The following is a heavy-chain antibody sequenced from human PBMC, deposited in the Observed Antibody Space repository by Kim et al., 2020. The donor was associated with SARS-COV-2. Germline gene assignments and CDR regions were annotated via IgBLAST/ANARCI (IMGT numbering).Heavy chain of an antibody. CDR1: GFIFTNYE. D-gene: IGHD3-3*01. J-gene: IGHJ6*02. CDR3: VRVGNDVLRFLDWPDVPRARYYYYGMDV. CDR2: IDASGRVL. V-gene: IGHV3-48*03. Sequence: GGSLRLSCSASGFIFTNYEMTWVRQAPGTGLEWVSHIDASGRVLNYADSLKGRFTMSRDNAENSVYLQMNRLRAEDSAIYYCVRVGNDVLRFLDWPDVPRARYYYYGMDVWCQGTTVTVSS.